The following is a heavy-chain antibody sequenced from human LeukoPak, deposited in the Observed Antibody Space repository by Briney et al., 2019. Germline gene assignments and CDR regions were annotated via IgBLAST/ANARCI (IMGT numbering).Heavy chain of an antibody. CDR1: GFTFSSYG. CDR2: IWYDGSNK. J-gene: IGHJ4*02. D-gene: IGHD4-17*01. Sequence: PGRSLRLSCAASGFTFSSYGMHWVRQAPGKGLEWVAVIWYDGSNKYYADSVKGRFTISRDNSKNTLYLQMNSLRAEDTAVYYCARGHYGDYLSDSWGQGTLVTVSS. CDR3: ARGHYGDYLSDS. V-gene: IGHV3-33*01.